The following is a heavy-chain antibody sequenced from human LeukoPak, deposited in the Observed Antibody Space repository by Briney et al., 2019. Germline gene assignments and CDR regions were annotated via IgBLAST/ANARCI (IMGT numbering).Heavy chain of an antibody. V-gene: IGHV3-21*01. D-gene: IGHD5-18*01. J-gene: IGHJ4*02. CDR2: ISSGGSYI. CDR1: GFTFSSYN. Sequence: GGSLRLSCAASGFTFSSYNVNWVRQAPGKGLEWVSSISSGGSYIYYADSVMGRFTISRDNAKSSLYPQMNTLRAEDTAVYYCAKGSGIQVWSSLDYWGQGTLVTVSS. CDR3: AKGSGIQVWSSLDY.